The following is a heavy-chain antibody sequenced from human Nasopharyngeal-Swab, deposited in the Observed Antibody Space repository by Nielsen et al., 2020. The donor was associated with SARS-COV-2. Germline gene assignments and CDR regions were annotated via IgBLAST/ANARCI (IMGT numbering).Heavy chain of an antibody. CDR1: GFTFSSYW. CDR2: IKQDGSEK. V-gene: IGHV3-7*01. Sequence: GGSLRLSCAASGFTFSSYWMSWVRQAPGKGLEWVANIKQDGSEKYYVDSVKGRFTISRDNAKNSLYLQMNSLRADDTAVYFCAGLHSLRVNLKGFDVWGQGTMVTVSS. D-gene: IGHD2-21*01. CDR3: AGLHSLRVNLKGFDV. J-gene: IGHJ3*01.